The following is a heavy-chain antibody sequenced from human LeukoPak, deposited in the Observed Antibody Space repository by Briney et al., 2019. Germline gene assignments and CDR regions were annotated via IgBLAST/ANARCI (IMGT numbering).Heavy chain of an antibody. V-gene: IGHV3-23*01. J-gene: IGHJ3*02. CDR3: AKDLSTEQLVPPPDAFDI. CDR2: ISGSGGST. Sequence: GGSLRLSCAASGFTFSSYAMSWVRQASGKGLEWVSAISGSGGSTYYADSVKGRFTISRDNSKNTLYLQMNSLRAEDTAVYYCAKDLSTEQLVPPPDAFDIWGQGTMVTVSS. D-gene: IGHD6-6*01. CDR1: GFTFSSYA.